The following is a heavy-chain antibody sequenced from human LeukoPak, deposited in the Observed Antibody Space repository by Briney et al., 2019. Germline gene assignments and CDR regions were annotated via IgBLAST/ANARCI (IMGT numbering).Heavy chain of an antibody. CDR2: IYYSGST. V-gene: IGHV4-34*01. CDR3: ARVSYYYDSSGYPHYFDY. J-gene: IGHJ4*02. CDR1: GGSFSGYY. Sequence: SETLSLTCAVYGGSFSGYYWGWIRQPPGKGLEWIGSIYYSGSTYYNPSLKSRVTISVDTSKNQFSLKLSSVTAADTAVYYCARVSYYYDSSGYPHYFDYWGQGTLVTVSS. D-gene: IGHD3-22*01.